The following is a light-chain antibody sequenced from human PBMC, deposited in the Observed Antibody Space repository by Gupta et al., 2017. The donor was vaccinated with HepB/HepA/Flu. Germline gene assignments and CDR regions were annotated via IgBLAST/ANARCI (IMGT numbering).Light chain of an antibody. V-gene: IGLV2-14*03. CDR3: SSYTSSSTLV. CDR1: SSDVGGYNY. CDR2: DVS. J-gene: IGLJ1*01. Sequence: QSALTQPASVSRSPRHPISISCTGTSSDVGGYNYVSWYQQHPGKAPKLMIYDVSNRPSGVSNRFSGSKSGNTASLTISGLQAEDEADYYCSSYTSSSTLVFGTGTKVTVL.